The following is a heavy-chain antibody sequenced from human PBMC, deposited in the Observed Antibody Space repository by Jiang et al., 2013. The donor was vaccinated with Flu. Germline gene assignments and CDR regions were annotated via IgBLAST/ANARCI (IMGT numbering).Heavy chain of an antibody. J-gene: IGHJ4*02. CDR3: AKPGGFGELLNPQFDY. CDR2: ISYDGSNK. Sequence: VQLVESGGGVVQPGRSLRLSCAASGFTFSSYGMHWVRQAPGKGLEWVAVISYDGSNKYYADSVKGRFTISRDNSKNTLYLQMNSLRAEDTAVYYCAKPGGFGELLNPQFDYWGQGTLVT. D-gene: IGHD3-10*01. CDR1: GFTFSSYG. V-gene: IGHV3-30*18.